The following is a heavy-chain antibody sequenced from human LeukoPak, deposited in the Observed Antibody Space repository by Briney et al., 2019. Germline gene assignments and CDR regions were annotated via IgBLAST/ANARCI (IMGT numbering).Heavy chain of an antibody. Sequence: GGSLRLSCAVSGFTFSTYAVTCVRGAPGKGLEWVSGISTCGDRTYYADSVKGRFPISRDNSKNTLYLQMNSLRAEDTAEYYCARSAVGTSCCTAVDYWGQGTLVTVSS. CDR2: ISTCGDRT. CDR1: GFTFSTYA. CDR3: ARSAVGTSCCTAVDY. J-gene: IGHJ4*02. V-gene: IGHV3-23*01. D-gene: IGHD1-26*01.